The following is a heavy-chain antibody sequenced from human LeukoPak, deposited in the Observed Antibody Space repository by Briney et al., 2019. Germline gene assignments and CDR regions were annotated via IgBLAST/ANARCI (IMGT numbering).Heavy chain of an antibody. CDR2: IWYDESNK. CDR3: ARDRIIVVPDYYFDY. V-gene: IGHV3-33*01. J-gene: IGHJ4*02. Sequence: GGSLRLSCAAPGFTFSSYGMHWVRQAPGKGLEWVAVIWYDESNKFYADSVKGRFTISRDNSKNTLYLQMNSLRAEDTAVYYCARDRIIVVPDYYFDYWGQGTLVTVSS. D-gene: IGHD3-22*01. CDR1: GFTFSSYG.